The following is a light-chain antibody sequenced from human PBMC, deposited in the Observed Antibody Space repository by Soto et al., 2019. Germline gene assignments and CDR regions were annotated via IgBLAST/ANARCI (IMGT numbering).Light chain of an antibody. V-gene: IGLV2-14*03. Sequence: QSALTQPASVSGSPGQSITISCTGTSSDVGGYNFVSWYQQHPGKVPKLMICDVNRRTSGVSDRFSVSKSGNTASLTISGLQAEDEGDYYCCSYTSSSTHVFGSGTKLTVL. CDR1: SSDVGGYNF. CDR2: DVN. J-gene: IGLJ1*01. CDR3: CSYTSSSTHV.